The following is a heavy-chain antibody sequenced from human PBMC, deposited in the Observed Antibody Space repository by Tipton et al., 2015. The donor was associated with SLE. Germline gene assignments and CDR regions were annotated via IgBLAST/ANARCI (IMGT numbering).Heavy chain of an antibody. J-gene: IGHJ4*02. Sequence: TLSLTCAVSGGSISSGGYSWSWIRQPPGKGLEWIGEINHSGSTNYNPSLESRVTISVDTSKNQFSLKLSSVTAADTALYYCARGRPSDYIWVYSGWVFDYWGQGTLVTVSS. V-gene: IGHV4-30-2*01. D-gene: IGHD3-16*01. CDR2: INHSGST. CDR3: ARGRPSDYIWVYSGWVFDY. CDR1: GGSISSGGYS.